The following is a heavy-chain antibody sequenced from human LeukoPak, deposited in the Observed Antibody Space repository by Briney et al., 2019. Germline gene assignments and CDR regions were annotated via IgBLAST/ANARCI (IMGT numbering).Heavy chain of an antibody. V-gene: IGHV4-61*02. Sequence: SETLSLTCTVSGGSLSSGSYSWSWIRQPAGKGLEWIGRIYTSGSTNYNPYLKSRVTISVDTSKNQFSLKLSSVTAADTAVYYCAREYSSSSGLYYFDYWGQGTLVTVSS. J-gene: IGHJ4*02. CDR3: AREYSSSSGLYYFDY. CDR2: IYTSGST. D-gene: IGHD6-6*01. CDR1: GGSLSSGSYS.